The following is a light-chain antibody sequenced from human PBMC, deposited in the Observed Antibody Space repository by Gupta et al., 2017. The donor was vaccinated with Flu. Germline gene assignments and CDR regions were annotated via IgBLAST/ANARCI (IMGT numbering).Light chain of an antibody. CDR1: TLSNQY. CDR2: KDP. V-gene: IGLV3-25*03. CDR3: QAADRTGTYGG. J-gene: IGLJ2*01. Sequence: SYELTQPPSVSVSPGQTARITCSGDTLSNQYSYWYQQKPGQAPVGVIDKDPDRPQGDTERGAGYSAGKNVTWIIRGVKAEDEAAESGQAADRTGTYGGFGGGTKLTVL.